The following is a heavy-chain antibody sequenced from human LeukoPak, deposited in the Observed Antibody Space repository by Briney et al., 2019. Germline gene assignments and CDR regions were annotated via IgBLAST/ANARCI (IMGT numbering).Heavy chain of an antibody. CDR2: IYSGGNT. J-gene: IGHJ6*03. CDR3: ARRKYYYDSSGYWYYYYYYMDV. Sequence: SETLSLTCTVSGGSISSSSYYWGWIRQSPGKGLEWIGSIYSGGNTNYNPSLKSRATISVDTSKNLFSLKLSSVTAADTAVYYCARRKYYYDSSGYWYYYYYYMDVWGKGTTVTISS. D-gene: IGHD3-22*01. V-gene: IGHV4-39*01. CDR1: GGSISSSSYY.